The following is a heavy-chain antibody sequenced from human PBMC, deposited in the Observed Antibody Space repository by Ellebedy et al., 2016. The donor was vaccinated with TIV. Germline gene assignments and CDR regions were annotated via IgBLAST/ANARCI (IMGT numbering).Heavy chain of an antibody. J-gene: IGHJ4*02. Sequence: AASVKVSCKTSGYIFTTYAMHWARQAPGQSLEWMGWINLGIGDTKYSQNFQGRLTITSDASASTVYMELSSLRSGDPAVYFCARGYSYEFDYWGQGTLVTVSS. CDR2: INLGIGDT. D-gene: IGHD5-18*01. CDR1: GYIFTTYA. V-gene: IGHV1-3*01. CDR3: ARGYSYEFDY.